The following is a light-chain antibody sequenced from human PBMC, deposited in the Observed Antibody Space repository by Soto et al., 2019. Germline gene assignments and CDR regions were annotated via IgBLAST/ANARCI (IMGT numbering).Light chain of an antibody. CDR3: QQYNSWTWT. J-gene: IGKJ1*01. Sequence: DLPMTQSPSTLSASVGDRVTITCRASQSISSWLAWYQQKPGKAPKLLIYKASSLESGVPSRFSGSGSGTEFTLTISSLLPDDFATYYCQQYNSWTWTFGQGTKVEIK. V-gene: IGKV1-5*03. CDR2: KAS. CDR1: QSISSW.